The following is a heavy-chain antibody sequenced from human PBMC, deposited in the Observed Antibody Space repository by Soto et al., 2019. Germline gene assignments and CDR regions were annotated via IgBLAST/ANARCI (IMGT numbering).Heavy chain of an antibody. J-gene: IGHJ6*02. D-gene: IGHD3-10*01. CDR1: GFTFSSYG. Sequence: GVSLRLSCAASGFTFSSYGMHWVRQAPGKGLEWVAVISYDGSNKYYADSVKGRFTISRDNSKNTLYLQMNSLRAEDTAVYYCAKEREVRGFSYGMDVWGQGTTVTV. CDR3: AKEREVRGFSYGMDV. V-gene: IGHV3-30*18. CDR2: ISYDGSNK.